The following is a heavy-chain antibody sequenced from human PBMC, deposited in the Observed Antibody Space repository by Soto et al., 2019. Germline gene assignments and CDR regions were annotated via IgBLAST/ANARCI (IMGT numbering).Heavy chain of an antibody. D-gene: IGHD4-17*01. CDR3: AREGGDLNWFDP. CDR1: GFTFSSYS. Sequence: EVQLVESGGGLVQPGGSLRLSCAASGFTFSSYSMNWVRQAPGKGLEWVSYISSSRSTIYYADSVKGRFTISRDNAKNSLYLQRNSLRAEDTAVYYCAREGGDLNWFDPWGQGTLVTVSS. CDR2: ISSSRSTI. V-gene: IGHV3-48*01. J-gene: IGHJ5*02.